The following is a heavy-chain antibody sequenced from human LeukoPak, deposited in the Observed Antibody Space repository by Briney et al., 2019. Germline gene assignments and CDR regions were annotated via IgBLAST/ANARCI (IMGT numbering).Heavy chain of an antibody. D-gene: IGHD6-25*01. CDR2: INHSGST. Sequence: SETLSLTCAVYGGSFSGYYWSWIRQPPGRGLEWIGEINHSGSTNYNPSLKSRVTISVDTSKNQFSLKLSSVTAADTAMYYCARDLGTAAGDYWGQGTLVTVSS. CDR3: ARDLGTAAGDY. CDR1: GGSFSGYY. V-gene: IGHV4-34*01. J-gene: IGHJ4*02.